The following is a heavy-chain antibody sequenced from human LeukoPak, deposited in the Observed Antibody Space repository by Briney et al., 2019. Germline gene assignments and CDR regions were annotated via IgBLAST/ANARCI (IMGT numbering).Heavy chain of an antibody. D-gene: IGHD2-21*02. CDR3: ARTPTYCGGDCYYFDP. CDR1: GGSISSNGYS. CDR2: IHHTGST. Sequence: SETLSLTCAVSGGSISSNGYSWSWIRQPPGKGLEWIGYIHHTGSTYYNPSLKSRVTISVDRSKNQFSLKLSSVTAADTAMYFCARTPTYCGGDCYYFDPWGQGTLVTVSS. V-gene: IGHV4-30-2*01. J-gene: IGHJ5*02.